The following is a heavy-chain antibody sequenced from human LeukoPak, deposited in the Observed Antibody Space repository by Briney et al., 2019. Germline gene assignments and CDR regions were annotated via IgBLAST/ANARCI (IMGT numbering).Heavy chain of an antibody. CDR2: IYYSGST. CDR3: ARGRLIVS. V-gene: IGHV4-59*01. J-gene: IGHJ4*02. CDR1: GGSISSYY. Sequence: PSETLSLTCTVSGGSISSYYWSWIRQPPGKGLEWIGYIYYSGSTDYNPTLKSRVTISVDTSKNQFSLKLSSVTAADTAVYYCARGRLIVSWGQGTLVTVSS.